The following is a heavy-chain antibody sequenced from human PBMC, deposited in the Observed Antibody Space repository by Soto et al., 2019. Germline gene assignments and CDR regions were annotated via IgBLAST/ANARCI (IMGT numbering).Heavy chain of an antibody. J-gene: IGHJ6*02. CDR2: INAGNGNT. D-gene: IGHD5-18*01. V-gene: IGHV1-3*01. CDR3: ARDEVGAMAFYYYYGMDV. CDR1: GYTFTSYA. Sequence: ASVKVSCKASGYTFTSYAMHWVRQAPGQRLEWMGWINAGNGNTKYSQKFQGRVTITRDTSASTAYMELSSLRSEDTAVYYCARDEVGAMAFYYYYGMDVWGQGTTVTVS.